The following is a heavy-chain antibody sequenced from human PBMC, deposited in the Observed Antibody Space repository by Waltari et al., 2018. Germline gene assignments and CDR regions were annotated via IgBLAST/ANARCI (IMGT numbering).Heavy chain of an antibody. CDR3: AKQLVDVWDGLGGFDV. CDR2: INYGGLA. CDR1: GGSLSGSF. D-gene: IGHD3-16*01. V-gene: IGHV4-34*01. J-gene: IGHJ3*01. Sequence: QVQLQQWGAGLLRPSENLSLTCAVNGGSLSGSFWSWFRQAPGKGLEWIAEINYGGLAHANPSIESRVTISVDTAKNQIFLKLSSVTAADTGLYYCAKQLVDVWDGLGGFDVWGQGTMITVSS.